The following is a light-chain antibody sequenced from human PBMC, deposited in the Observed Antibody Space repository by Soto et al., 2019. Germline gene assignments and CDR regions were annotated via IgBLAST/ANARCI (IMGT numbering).Light chain of an antibody. V-gene: IGKV1-39*01. CDR2: GAS. CDR1: QTINKY. CDR3: QRSYSAPWT. Sequence: DIQMTQLPYSLSAAVGDRVIITCRTSQTINKYLNWYQHRPGKAPKLLIYGASSLQGGVPSRFSGGGSGTDFTLTISSLQPEDFATYYCQRSYSAPWTFGPGTKVEIK. J-gene: IGKJ1*01.